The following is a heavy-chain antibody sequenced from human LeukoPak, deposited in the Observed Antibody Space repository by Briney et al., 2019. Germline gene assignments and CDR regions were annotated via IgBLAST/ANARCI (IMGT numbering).Heavy chain of an antibody. CDR2: ISSSSSYI. D-gene: IGHD3-10*01. CDR3: ARDGMVRDGYFDY. J-gene: IGHJ4*02. V-gene: IGHV3-21*01. Sequence: PGGSLRLSCAASGFTFSSYSINWVRQAPGKGLEWVSSISSSSSYIYYADSVKGRFTISRDNAKNSLYLQMNSLRAEDTAVYYCARDGMVRDGYFDYWGQGTLVTVSS. CDR1: GFTFSSYS.